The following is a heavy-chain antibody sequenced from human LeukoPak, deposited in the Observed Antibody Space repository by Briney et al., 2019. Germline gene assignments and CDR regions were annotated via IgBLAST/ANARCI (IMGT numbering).Heavy chain of an antibody. CDR2: ISSSSSYI. CDR1: GFTFSSYS. J-gene: IGHJ3*02. CDR3: ARARGSYYGAFDI. Sequence: GGSLRLSCAASGFTFSSYSMNWVRQAPGKGLEWVSFISSSSSYIYYAVSVKGRFTISRDNAKNSLYLQMNSLRAEDTAVYYCARARGSYYGAFDIWGQGTMVTVSS. D-gene: IGHD1-26*01. V-gene: IGHV3-21*01.